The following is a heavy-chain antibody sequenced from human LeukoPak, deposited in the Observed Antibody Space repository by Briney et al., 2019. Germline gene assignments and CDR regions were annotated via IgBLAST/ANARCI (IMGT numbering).Heavy chain of an antibody. V-gene: IGHV1-69*05. D-gene: IGHD4-17*01. J-gene: IGHJ5*02. CDR1: GGTFNNSA. Sequence: SVKVSCKTSGGTFNNSAIRWVRQAPGQGLEWLGGIMPLFGTAGYAQKFQGRGTITKDESTITVYLELTSLTSDDTAVYYCARDVHGDYGSGWFDPWGQGTLVSVSS. CDR3: ARDVHGDYGSGWFDP. CDR2: IMPLFGTA.